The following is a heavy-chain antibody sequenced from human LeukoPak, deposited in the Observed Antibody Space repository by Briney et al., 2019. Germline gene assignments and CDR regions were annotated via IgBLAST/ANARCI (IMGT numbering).Heavy chain of an antibody. D-gene: IGHD3-10*01. CDR3: AGNYYGSGSYYSEDRY. Sequence: SWVRQAPGKGLEWIGRIYTSGSTNYNPSLKSRVTISVDTSKKQFSLKLSSVTAADTAVYYCAGNYYGSGSYYSEDRYWGQGTLVTASS. CDR2: IYTSGST. V-gene: IGHV4-61*02. J-gene: IGHJ4*02.